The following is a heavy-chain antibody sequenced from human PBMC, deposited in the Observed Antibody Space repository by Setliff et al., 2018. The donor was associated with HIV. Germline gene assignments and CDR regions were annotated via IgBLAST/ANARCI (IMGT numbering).Heavy chain of an antibody. D-gene: IGHD2-2*01. CDR3: ARDFGGYCSSMSCPGLFDP. CDR1: GSSISSNYY. Sequence: SETLSLTCTVSGSSISSNYYWAWIRQAPGKGQEWIGCIDASANTYYIPSLKSRATISIDTSKNQLSLKLRSVTAADTAVYYCARDFGGYCSSMSCPGLFDPWGQGTLVTVSS. J-gene: IGHJ5*02. CDR2: IDASANT. V-gene: IGHV4-38-2*02.